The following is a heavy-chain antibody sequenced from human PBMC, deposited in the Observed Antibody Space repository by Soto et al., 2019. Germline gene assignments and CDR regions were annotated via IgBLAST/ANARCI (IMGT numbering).Heavy chain of an antibody. Sequence: QVQLVQSGGEVRKPGASVKVSCQTSGYTFNIFGIGWVRQAPGQGLEWMGWINTYNGNTDYAQKIQGRVTITTDTSTSTAYMDLRGLTSDDTAVYYCARAIAGGYGHTTLDYWGQGTLLTVSS. J-gene: IGHJ4*02. D-gene: IGHD5-18*01. CDR2: INTYNGNT. CDR3: ARAIAGGYGHTTLDY. CDR1: GYTFNIFG. V-gene: IGHV1-18*01.